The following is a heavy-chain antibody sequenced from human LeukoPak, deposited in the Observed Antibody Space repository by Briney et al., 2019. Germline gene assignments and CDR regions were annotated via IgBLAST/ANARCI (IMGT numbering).Heavy chain of an antibody. CDR2: ISSSGSII. J-gene: IGHJ3*02. V-gene: IGHV3-48*04. D-gene: IGHD3-22*01. CDR1: GFTFSSHV. CDR3: ARGRITMTGAFDI. Sequence: GGSLRLSCAASGFTFSSHVMNWVRQAPGKGLEFISYISSSGSIIYYADSVKGRFTISRDNAKNSLYLQMNSLGAEDTALYYCARGRITMTGAFDIWGQGTMVTVSS.